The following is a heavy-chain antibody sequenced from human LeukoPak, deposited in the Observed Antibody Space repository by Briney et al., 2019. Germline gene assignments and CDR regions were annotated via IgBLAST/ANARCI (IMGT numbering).Heavy chain of an antibody. D-gene: IGHD3-22*01. Sequence: PSDPLPLTYTVSGGSNSSSRYYWGWIRQPPGKGLEWIGSNYYSGSTYYNPSLKSRVTISVDTSKNQFSLKLSSVTAADTAVYYCARQDYYYDSSGYFDAFDIWGQGTMVTVSS. J-gene: IGHJ3*02. CDR3: ARQDYYYDSSGYFDAFDI. CDR1: GGSNSSSRYY. CDR2: NYYSGST. V-gene: IGHV4-39*01.